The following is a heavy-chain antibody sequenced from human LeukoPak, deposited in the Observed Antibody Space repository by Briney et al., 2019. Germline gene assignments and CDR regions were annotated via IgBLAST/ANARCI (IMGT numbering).Heavy chain of an antibody. V-gene: IGHV1-46*01. CDR3: ASPNCSGGSCYPELDY. CDR1: GGTFSSYA. CDR2: INPSGGST. Sequence: ASVKVSCKASGGTFSSYAISWVRQAPGQGLEWMGIINPSGGSTSYAQKFQGRVTMTRDTSTSTVYMELSSLRSEDTAVYYCASPNCSGGSCYPELDYWGQGTLVTVSS. J-gene: IGHJ4*02. D-gene: IGHD2-15*01.